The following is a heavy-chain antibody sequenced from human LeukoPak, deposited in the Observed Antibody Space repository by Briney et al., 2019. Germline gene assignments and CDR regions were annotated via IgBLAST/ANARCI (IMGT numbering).Heavy chain of an antibody. Sequence: HPGRSLRLSCAASGFTFDDYAMHWVRQAPGKGLEWVSGISWNSGSIGYADSVKGRFTISRDNAKNSLYLQMNSLRAEDTALYYCAKDMGYERYYFDYWGQGTLVTVSP. J-gene: IGHJ4*02. CDR1: GFTFDDYA. CDR3: AKDMGYERYYFDY. D-gene: IGHD5-12*01. V-gene: IGHV3-9*01. CDR2: ISWNSGSI.